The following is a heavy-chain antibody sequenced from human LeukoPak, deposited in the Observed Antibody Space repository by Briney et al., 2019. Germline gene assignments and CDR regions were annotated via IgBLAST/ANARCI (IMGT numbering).Heavy chain of an antibody. Sequence: ASVKVSCKASGYTFTGYYMHWVRQAPGQGLEWMGWINPNSGGTNYAQKFQGRVTMTRDTSISTAYMELSSLRSEDTAVYYCAREYYYGSGSYYHPIKGMDVWGQGTTVTVSS. CDR3: AREYYYGSGSYYHPIKGMDV. CDR2: INPNSGGT. D-gene: IGHD3-10*01. V-gene: IGHV1-2*02. J-gene: IGHJ6*02. CDR1: GYTFTGYY.